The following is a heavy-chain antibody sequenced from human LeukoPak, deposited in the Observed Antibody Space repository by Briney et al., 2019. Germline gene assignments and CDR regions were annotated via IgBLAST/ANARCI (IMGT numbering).Heavy chain of an antibody. CDR3: TRSGVVPAAPAGY. CDR2: IRSKAYGGTT. J-gene: IGHJ4*02. D-gene: IGHD2-2*01. V-gene: IGHV3-49*04. Sequence: GGSLRLSCTASGFTFGDYAMSWVRQAPGKGLEWVGFIRSKAYGGTTEYAASVKGRFTISRDDSTSIAYLQMNSLKTEDTAVYYCTRSGVVPAAPAGYWGQGILVTVSS. CDR1: GFTFGDYA.